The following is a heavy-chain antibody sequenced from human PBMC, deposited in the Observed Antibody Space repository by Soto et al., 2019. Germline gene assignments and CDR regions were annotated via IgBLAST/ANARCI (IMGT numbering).Heavy chain of an antibody. Sequence: VQLVQSGAEVRKPGSSVKVSCQVSGVTFSTSTITWVRQAPGQGLEWMGSIIPILGTAKSTQKFQGRVTNTADESASVAYIELSSLTSEDTAVYYCARAGFVSGWNEFSGMDVWGQGTTVTFSS. CDR2: IIPILGTA. CDR1: GVTFSTST. J-gene: IGHJ6*02. D-gene: IGHD6-19*01. V-gene: IGHV1-69*11. CDR3: ARAGFVSGWNEFSGMDV.